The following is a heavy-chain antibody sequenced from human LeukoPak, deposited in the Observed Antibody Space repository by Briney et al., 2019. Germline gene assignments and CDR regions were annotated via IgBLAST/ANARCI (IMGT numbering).Heavy chain of an antibody. D-gene: IGHD6-6*01. CDR2: IHASGPT. Sequence: PSETLSLTCTVCGGSISTYYWSWIRRPPGAGLEWIAYIHASGPTNYNPSLKSRITISVDTSKNQFSLKLSSVTAADTAVYYSARHAAGIAARPFDNWGQGTLVTVSS. CDR1: GGSISTYY. J-gene: IGHJ4*02. V-gene: IGHV4-4*09. CDR3: ARHAAGIAARPFDN.